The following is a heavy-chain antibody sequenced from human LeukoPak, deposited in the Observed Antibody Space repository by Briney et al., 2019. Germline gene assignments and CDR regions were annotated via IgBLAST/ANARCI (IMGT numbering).Heavy chain of an antibody. J-gene: IGHJ4*02. D-gene: IGHD2-21*01. CDR2: ISDTGRRT. CDR3: ARHDSFIPY. V-gene: IGHV3-23*01. Sequence: GGSLRLSCAASGFTFSSYAMAWVRQAPGKGLEWVSGISDTGRRTYYADSVKGRFTISRDDSKKTVYLQMNTLRAEDTAIYFCARHDSFIPYWGQGTLVTVSS. CDR1: GFTFSSYA.